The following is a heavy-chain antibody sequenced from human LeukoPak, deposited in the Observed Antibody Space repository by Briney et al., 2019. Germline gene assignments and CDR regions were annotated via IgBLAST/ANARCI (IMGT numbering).Heavy chain of an antibody. J-gene: IGHJ6*03. Sequence: PGGSLRLSCAASGFTFSSYAMHWVRQAPGKGLEYVSAISSNGGSTYYANSVKGRFTISRDNSKNTLYLQMGSLRAEDMAVYYCARDSGIAVAGTGYYYYYMDVWGKGTTVTVSS. D-gene: IGHD6-19*01. CDR2: ISSNGGST. CDR3: ARDSGIAVAGTGYYYYYMDV. CDR1: GFTFSSYA. V-gene: IGHV3-64*01.